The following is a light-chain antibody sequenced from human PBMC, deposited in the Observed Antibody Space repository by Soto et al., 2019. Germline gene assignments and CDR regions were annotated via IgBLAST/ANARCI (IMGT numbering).Light chain of an antibody. CDR3: QKYNSAPWT. CDR2: AAS. V-gene: IGKV1-27*01. J-gene: IGKJ1*01. Sequence: DIQMTQSPSSLSASVVDRVTMTCRANQGISNYLAWYQQKPGKVPKLLIYAASTLQSGVPSRFSGSGSGTDFTLTISSLQPEDVATYYCQKYNSAPWTFGQGTKVEIK. CDR1: QGISNY.